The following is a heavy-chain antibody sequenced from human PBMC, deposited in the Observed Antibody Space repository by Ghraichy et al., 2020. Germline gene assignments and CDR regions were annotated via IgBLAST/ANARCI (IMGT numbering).Heavy chain of an antibody. V-gene: IGHV4-39*01. CDR2: IYYSGST. CDR3: ARRLSSYDSSGYYRIGYYFDY. CDR1: GGSISSSSYY. J-gene: IGHJ4*02. Sequence: SQTLSLTCTVSGGSISSSSYYWGWIRQPPGKGLEWIGSIYYSGSTYYNPSLKSRVTISVDTSKNQFSLKLSSVTAADTAGYYCARRLSSYDSSGYYRIGYYFDYWGQGTLVTVSS. D-gene: IGHD3-22*01.